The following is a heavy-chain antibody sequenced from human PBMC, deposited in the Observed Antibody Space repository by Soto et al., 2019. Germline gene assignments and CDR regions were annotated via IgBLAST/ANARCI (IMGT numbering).Heavy chain of an antibody. V-gene: IGHV4-39*01. CDR3: ARQNYDRAGWFDP. Sequence: QLQLQESGPGLVKPSETLSLTCTVSGGSISSSSYYWGWIRQPPGKGLEWIGSIYYSGSTYYNPSLKSRVTISVDTSKNQFSLKLSSVTAADTAVYYCARQNYDRAGWFDPWGQGTLVTVSS. CDR2: IYYSGST. J-gene: IGHJ5*02. D-gene: IGHD3-22*01. CDR1: GGSISSSSYY.